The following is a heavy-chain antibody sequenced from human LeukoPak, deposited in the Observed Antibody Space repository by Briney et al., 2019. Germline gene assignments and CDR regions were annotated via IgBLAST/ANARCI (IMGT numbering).Heavy chain of an antibody. CDR2: IIPILGIA. J-gene: IGHJ3*02. CDR3: ARLHHADFHCSSTSCYSDAFDI. Sequence: ASVNVSCKASGGTFSSYTISWVRQAPGQGLEWMGRIIPILGIANYAQKFQGRVTITADKSTSTAYMELSSLRSEDTAVYYCARLHHADFHCSSTSCYSDAFDIWGQGTMVTVSS. V-gene: IGHV1-69*02. CDR1: GGTFSSYT. D-gene: IGHD2-2*01.